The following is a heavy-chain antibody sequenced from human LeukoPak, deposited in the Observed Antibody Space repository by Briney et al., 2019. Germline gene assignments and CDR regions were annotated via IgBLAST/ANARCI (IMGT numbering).Heavy chain of an antibody. CDR2: INHSGST. V-gene: IGHV4-34*01. J-gene: IGHJ5*02. CDR1: GGSFSGYY. D-gene: IGHD3-10*01. Sequence: PSETLSLTCAVYGGSFSGYYWSWIRQPPGKGLEWIGEINHSGSTNYNPSLKSRVTISVDTSKNQFSLKLSSVTAADTAVYYCARTMVRGVFDWFDPWGQGTLVTVSS. CDR3: ARTMVRGVFDWFDP.